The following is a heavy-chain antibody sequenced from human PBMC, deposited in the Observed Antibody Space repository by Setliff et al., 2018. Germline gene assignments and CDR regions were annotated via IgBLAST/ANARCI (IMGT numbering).Heavy chain of an antibody. V-gene: IGHV1-2*02. Sequence: ASVKVSCKASGFSFTDYNIHWVRQAPGQGLEWMGWFNPKSGGTNYAQKFRGRVTMTSDTSFSTVYMELSRVTFDDTAVYYCTRVPLRAPGEIAPEYFQYWGQGTLVTVSS. CDR2: FNPKSGGT. J-gene: IGHJ1*01. CDR1: GFSFTDYN. CDR3: TRVPLRAPGEIAPEYFQY. D-gene: IGHD6-13*01.